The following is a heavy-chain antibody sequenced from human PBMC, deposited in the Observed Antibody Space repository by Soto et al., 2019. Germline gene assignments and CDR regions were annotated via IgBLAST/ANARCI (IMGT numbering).Heavy chain of an antibody. V-gene: IGHV4-61*08. J-gene: IGHJ5*02. CDR1: GGSISSGDYY. D-gene: IGHD6-13*01. Sequence: SETLSLTCTVSGGSISSGDYYWSWIRQPPGKGLEWIGYIYYSGSTNYNPSLKSRVTISVDTSKNQFSLKLSSVTAADTAVYYCSRSDFYSSRWYVGRVNWFDPWGQGTLVTVSS. CDR3: SRSDFYSSRWYVGRVNWFDP. CDR2: IYYSGST.